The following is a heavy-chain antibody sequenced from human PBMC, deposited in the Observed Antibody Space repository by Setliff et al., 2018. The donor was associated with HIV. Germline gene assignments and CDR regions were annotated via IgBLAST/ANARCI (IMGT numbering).Heavy chain of an antibody. D-gene: IGHD3-9*01. CDR1: GFTISGGGVG. CDR3: AHMTYGLLTGYYTGFDY. J-gene: IGHJ4*02. Sequence: SGPTLVNPTQTLTLTCTFSGFTISGGGVGVGWVRQPPGKGLEWLALVFGGDDKRYTPSLRRRLSITKDTIKSQVTLTMTSLDPVDTATYYCAHMTYGLLTGYYTGFDYWGQGILVTVSS. CDR2: VFGGDDK. V-gene: IGHV2-5*02.